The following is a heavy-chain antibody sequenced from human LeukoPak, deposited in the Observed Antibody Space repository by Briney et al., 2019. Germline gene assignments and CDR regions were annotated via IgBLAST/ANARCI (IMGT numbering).Heavy chain of an antibody. Sequence: SETLSLTCAVYGGSFSDYYWSWIRQPPGKGLEWIGEINHSGSTNYNPSLKSRVTISVDTSKNQFSLKLSSVTAADTAVYYCASDETTVTISGFYWGQGTLVTVSS. V-gene: IGHV4-34*01. CDR2: INHSGST. J-gene: IGHJ4*02. CDR1: GGSFSDYY. CDR3: ASDETTVTISGFY. D-gene: IGHD4-11*01.